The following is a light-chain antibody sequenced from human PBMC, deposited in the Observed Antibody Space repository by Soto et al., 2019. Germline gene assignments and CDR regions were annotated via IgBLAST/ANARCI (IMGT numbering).Light chain of an antibody. CDR1: QSVSSN. J-gene: IGKJ1*01. V-gene: IGKV3D-15*01. Sequence: EIVMTQSPATPSVSPGERATLSCRASQSVSSNLAWYQQKPGQAPRLLIYGASTRATGIPARFSGSGSGTDFTLTISRLEPEDFAVYYCQQYGSSSGTFGQGTKVDI. CDR2: GAS. CDR3: QQYGSSSGT.